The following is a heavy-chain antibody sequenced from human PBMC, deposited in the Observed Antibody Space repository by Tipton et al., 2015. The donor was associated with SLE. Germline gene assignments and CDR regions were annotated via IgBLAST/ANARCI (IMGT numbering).Heavy chain of an antibody. J-gene: IGHJ4*02. CDR2: IKQDGSEK. Sequence: SLRLSCAASGFTFSSYRMSWVRQAPGKGLEWVANIKQDGSEKYYVDSVKGRFTISRDNAKNSLYLQMNSLRAEDTAVYYCAGWRTYSINDYWGQGTLVTVSS. V-gene: IGHV3-7*03. CDR1: GFTFSSYR. D-gene: IGHD1-26*01. CDR3: AGWRTYSINDY.